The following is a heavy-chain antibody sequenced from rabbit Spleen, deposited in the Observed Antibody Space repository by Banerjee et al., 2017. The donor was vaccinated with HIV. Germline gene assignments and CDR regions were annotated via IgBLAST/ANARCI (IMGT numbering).Heavy chain of an antibody. Sequence: QLKETGGGLVQPGGSLKLSCKASGFDLSNYGVTWVRQAPGKGLEWIGYIDPIFSSTHYASWVNGRFTISSHNAQNTLYLQLNSLTAADTATYFCVRDYRFYFNLWGPGTLVTVS. CDR2: IDPIFSST. CDR1: GFDLSNYG. J-gene: IGHJ4*01. CDR3: VRDYRFYFNL. D-gene: IGHD7-1*01. V-gene: IGHV1S7*01.